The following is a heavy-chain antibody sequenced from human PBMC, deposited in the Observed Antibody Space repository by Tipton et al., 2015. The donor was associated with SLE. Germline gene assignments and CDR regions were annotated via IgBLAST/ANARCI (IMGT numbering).Heavy chain of an antibody. D-gene: IGHD1-14*01. V-gene: IGHV3-48*03. CDR3: VRDRGRTTSGEANYFDP. CDR1: GFDVSSNY. Sequence: SLRLSCAASGFDVSSNYMTWVRQAPGKGLEWVSYISSSGGTIYYADSVKGRFTISRDNGKNSLYLQMNSLRAEDTAVYYCVRDRGRTTSGEANYFDPWGQGTLVTVSS. J-gene: IGHJ5*02. CDR2: ISSSGGTI.